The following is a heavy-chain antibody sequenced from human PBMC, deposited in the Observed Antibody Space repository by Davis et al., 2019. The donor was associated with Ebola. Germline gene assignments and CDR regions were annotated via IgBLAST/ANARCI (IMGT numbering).Heavy chain of an antibody. CDR2: ISSSSSTI. CDR1: GFTFSSYS. D-gene: IGHD5-18*01. V-gene: IGHV3-48*02. Sequence: ESLKISCAASGFTFSSYSMNWVRQAPGKGLEWVSYISSSSSTIYYADSVKGRFTISRDNAKNSLYLQMNSLRDEDTAVYYCARAFGYSYGYYFDYWGQGTLVTVSS. J-gene: IGHJ4*02. CDR3: ARAFGYSYGYYFDY.